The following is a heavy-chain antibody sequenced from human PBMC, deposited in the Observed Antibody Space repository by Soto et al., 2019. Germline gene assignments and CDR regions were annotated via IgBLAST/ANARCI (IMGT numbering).Heavy chain of an antibody. V-gene: IGHV3-21*01. CDR2: ISSSSSYI. CDR3: ARATKIPEYCSGGSCYQYYFDY. Sequence: PGGSLRLSCAASGFTFSSYSMNWVRQAPGKGLEWVSSISSSSSYIYYADSVKGRFTISRDNAKNSLYLQMNSLRAEDTAVYYCARATKIPEYCSGGSCYQYYFDYWGQGTLVTVSS. CDR1: GFTFSSYS. D-gene: IGHD2-15*01. J-gene: IGHJ4*02.